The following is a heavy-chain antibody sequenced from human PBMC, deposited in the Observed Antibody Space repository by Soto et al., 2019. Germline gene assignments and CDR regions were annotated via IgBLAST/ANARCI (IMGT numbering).Heavy chain of an antibody. CDR2: ISAYNGNT. CDR3: AAGGSCSGGSCYSTSDAFDI. D-gene: IGHD2-15*01. V-gene: IGHV1-18*01. CDR1: GCTFTGYG. J-gene: IGHJ3*02. Sequence: GDSVKVSSRASGCTFTGYGISWLRQAPGQGLEWMGWISAYNGNTNYAQKLQGRVTVTTDTSTSTAYMELRSLRSDDTAVYYCAAGGSCSGGSCYSTSDAFDIWGQGTMVTVSS.